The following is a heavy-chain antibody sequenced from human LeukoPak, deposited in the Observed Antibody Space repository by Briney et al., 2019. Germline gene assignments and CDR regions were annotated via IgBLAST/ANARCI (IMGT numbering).Heavy chain of an antibody. Sequence: PGGSLRLSCAASGFTVSTYYMTWVRQAPGKGLECVSVIYSGGSTYYADSVKGRFTVSRDNSKNTLYLQMNSLRAEDTAVYYCASDIVATSGDFWGQGTLVTVSS. J-gene: IGHJ4*02. CDR2: IYSGGST. D-gene: IGHD5-12*01. CDR1: GFTVSTYY. CDR3: ASDIVATSGDF. V-gene: IGHV3-53*01.